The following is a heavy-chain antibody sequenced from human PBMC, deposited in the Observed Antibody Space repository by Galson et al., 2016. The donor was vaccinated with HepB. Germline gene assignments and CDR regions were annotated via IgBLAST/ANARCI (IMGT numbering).Heavy chain of an antibody. Sequence: SLRLSCAASGFTLSRFWMSWVRQAPGKGLEWVANINQDGSQTYYVDSVEGRFTISRDNAKNSLYLQINRLRVEDTAVYSCARAPAARDCVIVPSVLSLYFDRWGQGTLVTVSS. CDR3: ARAPAARDCVIVPSVLSLYFDR. CDR2: INQDGSQT. D-gene: IGHD2-2*01. J-gene: IGHJ4*02. V-gene: IGHV3-7*03. CDR1: GFTLSRFW.